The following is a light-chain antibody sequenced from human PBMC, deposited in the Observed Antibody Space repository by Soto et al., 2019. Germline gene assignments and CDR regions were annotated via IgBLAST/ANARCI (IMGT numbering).Light chain of an antibody. V-gene: IGLV7-43*01. CDR3: LPFHGYGVL. Sequence: QAVVTQEPSLTVSPGGTVTLTCASSTGAVTSGYYPNWFQQKPGQPPRALIYSTTYKHSWTPARFSGSLLGGKAALTLSGVQPEDGAGHFCLPFHGYGVLFGGGTKLTVL. CDR1: TGAVTSGYY. J-gene: IGLJ2*01. CDR2: STT.